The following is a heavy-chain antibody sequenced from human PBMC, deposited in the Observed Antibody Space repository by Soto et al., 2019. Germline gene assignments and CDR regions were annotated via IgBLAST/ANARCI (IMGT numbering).Heavy chain of an antibody. J-gene: IGHJ6*02. Sequence: GESLKISCKGSGYSFTSYWIGWVRQMPGKGLEWMGIIYPGDSDTRYSPSFQGQVTISADKSISTAYLQWSSLKASDTAMYYCATRAGSSSSYYYYYGMDVWGQGTTVTVSS. CDR3: ATRAGSSSSYYYYYGMDV. CDR1: GYSFTSYW. CDR2: IYPGDSDT. D-gene: IGHD6-13*01. V-gene: IGHV5-51*01.